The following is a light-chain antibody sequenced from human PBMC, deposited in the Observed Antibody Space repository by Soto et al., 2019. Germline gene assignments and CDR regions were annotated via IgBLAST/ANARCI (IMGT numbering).Light chain of an antibody. CDR1: RSDVGGYNF. Sequence: QSAPTQPPSASGSPGQSVTISCTGTRSDVGGYNFVSWYRQHPGKAPKLLIYAVSQRPSGVPARFSGSKSGNTASLTVSGLQAEDEADYYCSSYAGSNNVVFGGGTKLTVL. V-gene: IGLV2-8*01. CDR3: SSYAGSNNVV. J-gene: IGLJ2*01. CDR2: AVS.